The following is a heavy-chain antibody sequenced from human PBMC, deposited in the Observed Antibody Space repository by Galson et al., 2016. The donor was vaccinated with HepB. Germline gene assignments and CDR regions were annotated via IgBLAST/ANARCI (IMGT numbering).Heavy chain of an antibody. J-gene: IGHJ4*02. D-gene: IGHD5-12*01. CDR2: IYYTGTT. Sequence: SETLSLTCTVSGGSIRSFYWSWIRQPPGKGLEWIGYIYYTGTTNYNPSLKSRVAISVDTSKNQISLKLNSVTAADTAMYYCARDLTTGFDLYSWGQGTLVTVAS. CDR3: ARDLTTGFDLYS. V-gene: IGHV4-59*01. CDR1: GGSIRSFY.